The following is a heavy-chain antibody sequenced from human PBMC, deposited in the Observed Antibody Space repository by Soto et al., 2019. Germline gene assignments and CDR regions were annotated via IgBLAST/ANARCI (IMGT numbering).Heavy chain of an antibody. J-gene: IGHJ4*02. D-gene: IGHD2-8*01. Sequence: EVQLVESGGGLVQPGGSLRLSCAASGFTFSSYSMNWVRQAPGKGLEWVSYISSGSSTIYYADSVKGRFTISRDNAKNSLYLQMNSLRDEDTAVYYCARDFLGAYCTNGVCSDYWGQGTLVTVSS. V-gene: IGHV3-48*02. CDR2: ISSGSSTI. CDR3: ARDFLGAYCTNGVCSDY. CDR1: GFTFSSYS.